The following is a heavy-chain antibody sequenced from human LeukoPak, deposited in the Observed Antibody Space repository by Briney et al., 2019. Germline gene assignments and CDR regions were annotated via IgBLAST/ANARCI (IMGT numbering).Heavy chain of an antibody. D-gene: IGHD3-16*01. CDR3: ARMGSDY. J-gene: IGHJ4*02. CDR2: IHHSGYT. V-gene: IGHV4-38-2*01. Sequence: PSETLSLTCVVSGDAISSGNYWGWIRQPPEKGLEWIGNIHHSGYTNYNPSLKSRVTISVDTSKNQFSLKMKSVTAADTAVYYCARMGSDYWGPRTLVTVSS. CDR1: GDAISSGNY.